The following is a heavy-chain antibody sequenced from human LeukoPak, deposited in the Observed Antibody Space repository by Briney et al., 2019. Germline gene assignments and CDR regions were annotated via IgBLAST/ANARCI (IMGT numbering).Heavy chain of an antibody. J-gene: IGHJ4*02. CDR1: GYTFTSYG. CDR2: ISAYNGNT. V-gene: IGHV1-18*01. CDR3: ARELDYGDYYYFDY. Sequence: ASVKVSCKASGYTFTSYGISWVRQAPGQGLEWMGWISAYNGNTNYAQKLQGRVTMTTDTSTSTAYMELRSLRSDDTTVYYCARELDYGDYYYFDYWGQGTLVTVSS. D-gene: IGHD4-17*01.